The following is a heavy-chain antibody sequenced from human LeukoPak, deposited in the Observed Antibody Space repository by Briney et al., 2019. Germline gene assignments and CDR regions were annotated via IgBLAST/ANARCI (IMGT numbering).Heavy chain of an antibody. J-gene: IGHJ4*02. CDR1: GGSISSYY. D-gene: IGHD6-6*01. CDR2: IYYSGST. CDR3: AASIAARRPPDY. Sequence: PSETLSLTCTVSGGSISSYYWSWIRQPPGKGLEWIGYIYYSGSTNYNPSLKSRVTISVDTSKNQFSLKLSSVTAADTAVYYCAASIAARRPPDYWGQGTLVTVSS. V-gene: IGHV4-59*01.